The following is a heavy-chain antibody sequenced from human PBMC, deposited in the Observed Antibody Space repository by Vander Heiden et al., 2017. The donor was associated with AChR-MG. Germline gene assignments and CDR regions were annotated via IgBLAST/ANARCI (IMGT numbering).Heavy chain of an antibody. CDR2: ISGSGVST. J-gene: IGHJ3*02. CDR1: GFTFSRFA. D-gene: IGHD6-19*01. V-gene: IGHV3-23*01. CDR3: ANLWSSGWYDAFDI. Sequence: EVLLLASGGGLVQPGGSLRPSCAAPGFTFSRFAMGWVRQAPGKGLEWVSAISGSGVSTYYADSVKGRFTISRDNSKNTLYLQMNSLRAEDTAVYYCANLWSSGWYDAFDIWGQGTMVTVSS.